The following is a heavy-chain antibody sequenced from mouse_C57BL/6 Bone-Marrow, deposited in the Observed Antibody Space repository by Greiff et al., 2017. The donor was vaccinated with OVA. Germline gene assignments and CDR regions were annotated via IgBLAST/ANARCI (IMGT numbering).Heavy chain of an antibody. D-gene: IGHD2-5*01. V-gene: IGHV1-52*01. Sequence: QVQLQQPGAELVRPGSSVKLSCTASGSTFSSYWMHWVKQRPIQGLEWIGNIDPSDSETHYNQKFKDKATLTVDKSSSTAYMQIISLTSEDSAVYYCAREDYSNYWYCDVWGTGTTVTVAS. J-gene: IGHJ1*03. CDR3: AREDYSNYWYCDV. CDR1: GSTFSSYW. CDR2: IDPSDSET.